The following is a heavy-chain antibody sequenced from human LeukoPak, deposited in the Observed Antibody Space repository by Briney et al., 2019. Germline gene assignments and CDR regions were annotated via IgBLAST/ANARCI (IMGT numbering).Heavy chain of an antibody. D-gene: IGHD6-19*01. CDR1: GGSVSGYY. J-gene: IGHJ4*02. Sequence: SETLSLTCVVSGGSVSGYYWGWIRQPPGKGLEWIGYIYYSGSTNYNPSLKSRVTISVDTSKNQFSLKLSSVTAADTAVYYCARGSGWYYPDYWGQGTLVTVSS. CDR3: ARGSGWYYPDY. CDR2: IYYSGST. V-gene: IGHV4-59*02.